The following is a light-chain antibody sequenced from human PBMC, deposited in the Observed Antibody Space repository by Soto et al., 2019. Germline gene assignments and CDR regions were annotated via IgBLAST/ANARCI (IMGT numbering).Light chain of an antibody. Sequence: EIGLTQSPATLSLSPGERATLSCSASQSVSSYLAWYQQKPGQAPRLLIYDASNMSTGIPARFSGSGSWTDFTLTISSLEPEDFAVYYCQPRSNWPLTFGRGTKVEIK. V-gene: IGKV3-11*01. CDR2: DAS. CDR1: QSVSSY. CDR3: QPRSNWPLT. J-gene: IGKJ4*01.